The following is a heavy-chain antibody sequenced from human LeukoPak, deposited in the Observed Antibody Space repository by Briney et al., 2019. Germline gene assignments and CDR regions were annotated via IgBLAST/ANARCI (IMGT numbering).Heavy chain of an antibody. CDR1: GGSISCYY. Sequence: SDTLYLTCNVSGGSISCYYWHWIRHPPGKGLEWIGYIYTSGSTNYYPSLKSRVTISVDTSKNQFSLKLSSVTAADTAVYYCARLRCSEYGSESGGAFDIWGQGKMVTVFS. CDR2: IYTSGST. V-gene: IGHV4-4*09. CDR3: ARLRCSEYGSESGGAFDI. D-gene: IGHD3-10*01. J-gene: IGHJ3*02.